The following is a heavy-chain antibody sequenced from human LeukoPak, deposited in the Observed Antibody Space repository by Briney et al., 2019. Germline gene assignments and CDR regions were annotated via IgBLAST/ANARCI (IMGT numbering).Heavy chain of an antibody. J-gene: IGHJ4*02. D-gene: IGHD3-16*01. CDR2: IYHGGST. CDR3: ARDVGGTRVDY. V-gene: IGHV4-59*01. CDR1: GASISGYY. Sequence: ASETLSLTCTVSGASISGYYWSWIRQPPGKGLEWIGYIYHGGSTNYNPSLKSRVTMSVDMSKKQFSLKLISVTAADTAVYYCARDVGGTRVDYWGQGTLVTVSS.